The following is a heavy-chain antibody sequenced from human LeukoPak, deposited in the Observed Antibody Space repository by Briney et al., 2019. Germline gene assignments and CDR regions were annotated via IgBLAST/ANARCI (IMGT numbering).Heavy chain of an antibody. Sequence: GGSLRLSCEASGFTFSGYEMNWVRQTPGKGLEWISYICGRGVITFSADSVKGRFTISRDNSKNSLYLEMNSLRAEDTALYYCAKDILSGFYETFDYWGQGTLVTVSS. J-gene: IGHJ4*02. CDR2: ICGRGVIT. D-gene: IGHD6-19*01. CDR3: AKDILSGFYETFDY. V-gene: IGHV3-43*02. CDR1: GFTFSGYE.